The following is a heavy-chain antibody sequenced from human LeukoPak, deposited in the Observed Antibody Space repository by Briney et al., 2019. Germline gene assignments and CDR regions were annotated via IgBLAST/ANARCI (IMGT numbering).Heavy chain of an antibody. CDR1: GFTFRTYW. J-gene: IGHJ4*02. Sequence: PGGSLRLSCAASGFTFRTYWMHWVRQAPGKGLVWVSRINSDGTSTSYADSVKGRFTISRDNAKNTVYLQMNSLRAEDTAVYYCAMGPWNRFDYWGQEILVSVSS. D-gene: IGHD1-1*01. CDR2: INSDGTST. CDR3: AMGPWNRFDY. V-gene: IGHV3-74*01.